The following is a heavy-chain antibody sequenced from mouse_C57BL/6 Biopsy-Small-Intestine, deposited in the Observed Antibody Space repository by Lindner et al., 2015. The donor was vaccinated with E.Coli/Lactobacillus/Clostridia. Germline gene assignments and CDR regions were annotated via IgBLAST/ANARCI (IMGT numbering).Heavy chain of an antibody. CDR2: IYPGDGDT. V-gene: IGHV1-80*01. J-gene: IGHJ3*01. D-gene: IGHD2-3*01. CDR1: GYAFSSYW. Sequence: VQLQEVWGVSWCKPGASVKISCKASGYAFSSYWMNWVKQRPGKGLEWIGQIYPGDGDTNYNGKFKGKATLTADKSSSTAYMHLSSLTSEDSAVYFCARWGGYYGAWFAYWGQGTLVTVSA. CDR3: ARWGGYYGAWFAY.